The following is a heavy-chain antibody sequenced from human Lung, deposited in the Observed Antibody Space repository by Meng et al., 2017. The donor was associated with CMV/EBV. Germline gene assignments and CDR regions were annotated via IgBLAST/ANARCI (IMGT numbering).Heavy chain of an antibody. D-gene: IGHD6-19*01. J-gene: IGHJ4*02. V-gene: IGHV1-8*01. Sequence: VQVVQSGAEGKKPGASVKVSCKASGYTFTSYDINWVRQGTGQGLEWMGWMNPNRGTTGYAQKFQGRVTMTRNISKSTAYMDLSSLRSEDTAVYYCATGVADFEYWGQGTLVTVSS. CDR2: MNPNRGTT. CDR1: GYTFTSYD. CDR3: ATGVADFEY.